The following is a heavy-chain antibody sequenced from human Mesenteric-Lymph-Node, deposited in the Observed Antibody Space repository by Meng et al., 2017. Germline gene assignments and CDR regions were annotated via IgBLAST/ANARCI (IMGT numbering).Heavy chain of an antibody. Sequence: LEAEVKKPGASVKVPCKAFGYTFTGYYMHWVQQAPGQGLEWMGRINPNSGGTNYAQKFQGRVTMTRNTSISTAYMELSSLRSEDTAVYYCARVRRGYSGAWEFDYWGQGTLVTVSS. V-gene: IGHV1-2*06. CDR2: INPNSGGT. D-gene: IGHD5-18*01. CDR3: ARVRRGYSGAWEFDY. CDR1: GYTFTGYY. J-gene: IGHJ4*02.